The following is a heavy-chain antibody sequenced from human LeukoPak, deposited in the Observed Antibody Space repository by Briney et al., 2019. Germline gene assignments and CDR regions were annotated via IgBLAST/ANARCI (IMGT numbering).Heavy chain of an antibody. CDR1: GGSISSSSHY. V-gene: IGHV4-39*01. Sequence: PSETLSLTCTVSGGSISSSSHYWGWIRQPPGKGLEWIASISYSASTYYNPSLKSRVTISVDTSKNQFSLKLSSVTATDTAVYYCARLPTDLLAFDYWGQGTLVTVSS. CDR3: ARLPTDLLAFDY. CDR2: ISYSAST. J-gene: IGHJ4*02. D-gene: IGHD2-8*02.